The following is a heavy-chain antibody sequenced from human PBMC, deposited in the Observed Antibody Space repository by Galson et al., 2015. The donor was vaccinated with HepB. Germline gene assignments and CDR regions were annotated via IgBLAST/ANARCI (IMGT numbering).Heavy chain of an antibody. Sequence: SVKVSCKASGYTFTSYGISWVRQAPGQGLEWMGWISGYNGNTHYAQKFQGRVTLTTDTSTSTGFMELRSLRSDDTAVYFCARWGWAPTVTALHYWGQGTPVTVSS. J-gene: IGHJ4*02. CDR2: ISGYNGNT. D-gene: IGHD4-17*01. CDR1: GYTFTSYG. CDR3: ARWGWAPTVTALHY. V-gene: IGHV1-18*01.